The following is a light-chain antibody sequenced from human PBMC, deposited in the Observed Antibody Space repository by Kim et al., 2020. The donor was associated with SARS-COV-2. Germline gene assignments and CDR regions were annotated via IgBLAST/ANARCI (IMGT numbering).Light chain of an antibody. V-gene: IGKV1-39*01. Sequence: ATVRARITITCRASQSTRTKLNWYQQKSGKAPKPLIYAGSRLQGGVPSRFSGSGSGTDFTHTNNRLQPQDSATYYCKQSNSTPLTFGGGTKVDIK. CDR3: KQSNSTPLT. CDR2: AGS. J-gene: IGKJ4*01. CDR1: QSTRTK.